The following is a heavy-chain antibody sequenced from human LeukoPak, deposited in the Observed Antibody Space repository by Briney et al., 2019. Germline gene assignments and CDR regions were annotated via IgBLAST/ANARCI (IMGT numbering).Heavy chain of an antibody. D-gene: IGHD4-11*01. CDR3: ARDRPYTGNFYFDN. CDR2: INPNTGPT. V-gene: IGHV1-2*02. Sequence: PSVKLSCKSSGYTFAVYYIHWVRLAPAHALEWTGWINPNTGPTHYAQTFQGRVTLTSDTSISTAYMELIRLTSHDTALYYCARDRPYTGNFYFDNWGQGTLVTVSS. J-gene: IGHJ4*02. CDR1: GYTFAVYY.